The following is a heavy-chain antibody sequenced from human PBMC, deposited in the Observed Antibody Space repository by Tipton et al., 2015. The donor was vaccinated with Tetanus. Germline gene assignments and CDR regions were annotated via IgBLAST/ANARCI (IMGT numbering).Heavy chain of an antibody. CDR1: GFTFGHYP. V-gene: IGHV3-23*01. CDR2: ASGTSAGST. J-gene: IGHJ4*02. Sequence: SLRLSCVASGFTFGHYPMAWVRQVPGKGLEWVSGASGTSAGSTYYRDSVRGRFTVSRDNSQNIVYLQMNNLTAEDTATYYCAKAKTWINLWFGDSWGPGTRVTVSS. D-gene: IGHD3-10*01. CDR3: AKAKTWINLWFGDS.